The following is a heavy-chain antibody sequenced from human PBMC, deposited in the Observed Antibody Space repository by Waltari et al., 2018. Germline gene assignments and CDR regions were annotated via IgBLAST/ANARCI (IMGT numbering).Heavy chain of an antibody. J-gene: IGHJ5*02. CDR2: INHRRRT. CDR1: GGSFSGYY. V-gene: IGHV4-34*01. Sequence: QVQLQQWGAGLLKPSETLSLTCAVYGGSFSGYYWSWIRQPPGKGLEWIGEINHRRRTNYNPSLKSRVTISVDTSKNQFSLKLSSVTAADTAVYYCARGLGSRYSSSWYKGSWFDPWGQGTLVTVSS. CDR3: ARGLGSRYSSSWYKGSWFDP. D-gene: IGHD6-13*01.